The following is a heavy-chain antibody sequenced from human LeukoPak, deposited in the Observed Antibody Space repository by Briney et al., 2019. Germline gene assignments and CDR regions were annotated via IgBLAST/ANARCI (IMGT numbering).Heavy chain of an antibody. CDR3: ARLRKAFDI. CDR1: GGSISSSSYY. Sequence: SETLSLTCTVSGGSISSSSYYWGWILQPPGKGLEWIGSIYYSGSTYYNPSLKSRVTISVDTSKNQFSLKLSSVTAADTAVYYCARLRKAFDIWGQGTMVTVSS. CDR2: IYYSGST. D-gene: IGHD3-3*01. J-gene: IGHJ3*02. V-gene: IGHV4-39*01.